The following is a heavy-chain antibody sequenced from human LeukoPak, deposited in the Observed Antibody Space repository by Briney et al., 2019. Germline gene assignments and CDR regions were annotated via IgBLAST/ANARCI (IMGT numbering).Heavy chain of an antibody. Sequence: SVKVSRKASGGTFSSYAISWVRQAPGQGLEWMGGIIPIFGTANYAQKFQGRVTITADESTSTAYMELSSLRSEDTAVYYCARDRGYYDYYGMDVWGQGTTVTVSS. CDR2: IIPIFGTA. CDR1: GGTFSSYA. V-gene: IGHV1-69*13. J-gene: IGHJ6*02. CDR3: ARDRGYYDYYGMDV.